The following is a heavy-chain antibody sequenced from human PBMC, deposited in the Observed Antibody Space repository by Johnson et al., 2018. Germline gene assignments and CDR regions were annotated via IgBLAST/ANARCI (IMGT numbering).Heavy chain of an antibody. CDR1: GFTFSSYG. Sequence: QVQLVQSGGGVVQPGRSLRLSCAASGFTFSSYGMHWVRQAPGKGLEWVAVIWYDGSNKYYADSVKGRFTISRDNAKKSLYLQMKSLRAEDTAVYHCARDDGYNDAFDIWGQGTMVTVSS. V-gene: IGHV3-33*01. CDR3: ARDDGYNDAFDI. D-gene: IGHD5-24*01. CDR2: IWYDGSNK. J-gene: IGHJ3*02.